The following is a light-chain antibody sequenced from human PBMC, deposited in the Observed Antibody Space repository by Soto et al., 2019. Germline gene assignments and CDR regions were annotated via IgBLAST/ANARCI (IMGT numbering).Light chain of an antibody. CDR2: GNS. CDR3: SSYTSSRAYV. CDR1: SSNIGAGYD. V-gene: IGLV1-40*01. Sequence: QSVLTQPPSVSGAPGQRVTISCTGSSSNIGAGYDVHWYQQLPGTAPKLLIYGNSNRPSGVPDRFSGSKSGNTASLTISGLQAEDEADYYCSSYTSSRAYVFGIGTKVTVL. J-gene: IGLJ1*01.